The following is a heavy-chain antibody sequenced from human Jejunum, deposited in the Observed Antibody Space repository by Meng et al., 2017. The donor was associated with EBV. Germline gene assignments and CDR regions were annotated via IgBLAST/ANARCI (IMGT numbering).Heavy chain of an antibody. J-gene: IGHJ4*02. CDR2: IYYSGSA. CDR3: ARGAYFDY. V-gene: IGHV4-30-2*01. Sequence: QLPGSGSGLVKPSETLSLTCAVSGGSISRGGYSWHWIRQPPGKGLQWIGYIYYSGSAFYNPSLKSRVTLSVDRSKNQFSLNLSSVTAADTAVYYCARGAYFDYWGQGTLVTVSS. CDR1: GGSISRGGYS.